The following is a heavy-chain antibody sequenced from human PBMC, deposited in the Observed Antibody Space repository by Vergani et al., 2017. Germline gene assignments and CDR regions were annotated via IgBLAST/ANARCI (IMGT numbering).Heavy chain of an antibody. CDR2: IYTTGST. J-gene: IGHJ6*03. CDR1: GGSISSGAYY. Sequence: QVQLQESGPGLVKPSQTLSLTCTVSGGSISSGAYYWNWIRQPAGKGLEWIGRIYTTGSTNYNPSLKSRVTMSVDTSKNQFSLKLSSVTAADTAVYYCARFSRPYYDFWSGYYVTDYYYMDVWGKGTTVTVSS. V-gene: IGHV4-61*02. CDR3: ARFSRPYYDFWSGYYVTDYYYMDV. D-gene: IGHD3-3*01.